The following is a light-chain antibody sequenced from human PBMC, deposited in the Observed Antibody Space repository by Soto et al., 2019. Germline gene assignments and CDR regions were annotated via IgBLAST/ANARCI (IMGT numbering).Light chain of an antibody. CDR1: QNVGE. J-gene: IGKJ1*01. Sequence: EIVMTQSPATLSVSPGERATLSCRASQNVGELAWFQHKPGQPPRLLIHSASIRATGIPARFSGSGSGTEFTLTISSLQSEDFAIYYCQQCNRWPWTFGQGTSVEI. V-gene: IGKV3-15*01. CDR2: SAS. CDR3: QQCNRWPWT.